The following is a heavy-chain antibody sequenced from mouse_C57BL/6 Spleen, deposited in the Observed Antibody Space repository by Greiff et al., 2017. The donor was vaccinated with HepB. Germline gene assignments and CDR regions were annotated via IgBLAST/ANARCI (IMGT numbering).Heavy chain of an antibody. D-gene: IGHD4-1*01. V-gene: IGHV14-4*01. CDR3: TTNEGTGSYWYFDV. CDR1: GFNIKDDY. Sequence: VHVKQSGAELVRPGASVKLSCTASGFNIKDDYMHWVKQRPEQGLEWIGWIDPENGDTEYASKFQGKATITADTSSNTAYLQLSSLTSEDTAVYYCTTNEGTGSYWYFDVWGTGTTVTVSS. J-gene: IGHJ1*03. CDR2: IDPENGDT.